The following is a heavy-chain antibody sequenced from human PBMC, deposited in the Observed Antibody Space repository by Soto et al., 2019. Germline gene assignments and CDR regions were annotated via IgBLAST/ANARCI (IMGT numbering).Heavy chain of an antibody. CDR1: GGSFSGYY. CDR3: ARGLFPTVTTGDAFDI. V-gene: IGHV4-34*01. J-gene: IGHJ3*02. Sequence: SETLSLTCAVYGGSFSGYYWSWIRQPPGKGLEWIGEINHSGSTNYNPSLKSRVTISVDTSKNQFSLKLSSVTAADTAVYYCARGLFPTVTTGDAFDIWGQGTMVTVSS. D-gene: IGHD4-17*01. CDR2: INHSGST.